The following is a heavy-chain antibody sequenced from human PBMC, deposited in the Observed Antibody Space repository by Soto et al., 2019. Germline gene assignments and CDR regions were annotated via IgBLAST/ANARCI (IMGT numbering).Heavy chain of an antibody. Sequence: SETLSLTCTVSGGYISSGGYYWSWIRQHPGKGLEWIGYIYYSGSTYYNPSLKSRVTISVDTSKNQFSLKLSSVTAADTAVYYCARVMVSIPDMYYYESSGYHIDYWGQGTPVTFSS. CDR1: GGYISSGGYY. CDR3: ARVMVSIPDMYYYESSGYHIDY. CDR2: IYYSGST. J-gene: IGHJ4*02. D-gene: IGHD3-22*01. V-gene: IGHV4-31*03.